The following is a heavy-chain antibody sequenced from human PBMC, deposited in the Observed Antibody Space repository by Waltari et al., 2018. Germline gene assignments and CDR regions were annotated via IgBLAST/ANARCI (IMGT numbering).Heavy chain of an antibody. CDR1: AFTFSDYW. D-gene: IGHD3-16*02. J-gene: IGHJ4*01. V-gene: IGHV3-74*01. CDR3: ARAGFYRFDY. Sequence: EVQLVESGGVLVQPGGSLRLSCTGSAFTFSDYWMHWVRQAPGKGPVWVSRINPEGSDTTYADSVKGRFTISRDNAKDTLYLQMNSLRVEDTAVYYCARAGFYRFDYWGHGTLATVSS. CDR2: INPEGSDT.